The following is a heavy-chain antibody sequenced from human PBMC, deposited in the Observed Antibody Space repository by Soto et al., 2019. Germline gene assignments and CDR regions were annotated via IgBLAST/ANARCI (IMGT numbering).Heavy chain of an antibody. CDR2: IIPILGIA. V-gene: IGHV1-69*02. D-gene: IGHD6-13*01. J-gene: IGHJ5*02. CDR3: AGGAAGTGGGFDP. Sequence: QVQLVQSGAEVKKPGSSVKVSCKASGGTFSSYTISWVRQAPGQGLEWMGRIIPILGIANYAQKFQGRVTITADKSTSTGCGELSSLGSEDTAVYYCAGGAAGTGGGFDPWGQGTLVTVSS. CDR1: GGTFSSYT.